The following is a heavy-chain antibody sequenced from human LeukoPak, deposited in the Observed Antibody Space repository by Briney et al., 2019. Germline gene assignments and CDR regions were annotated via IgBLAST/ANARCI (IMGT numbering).Heavy chain of an antibody. CDR2: IYTSGTT. J-gene: IGHJ6*03. CDR3: ARAPSRDYDSRYYYYMDV. D-gene: IGHD3-22*01. CDR1: GGSISSYY. Sequence: SETLSLTCTVSGGSISSYYWSWIRQPAGKGLEWIGRIYTSGTTNYNPSLKSRVTMSVDTSKNQFSLKLSSVTAADTAVYYCARAPSRDYDSRYYYYMDVRGKGTTVTVSS. V-gene: IGHV4-4*07.